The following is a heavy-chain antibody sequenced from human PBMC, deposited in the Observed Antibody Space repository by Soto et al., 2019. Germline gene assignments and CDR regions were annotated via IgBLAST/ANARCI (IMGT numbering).Heavy chain of an antibody. J-gene: IGHJ4*02. D-gene: IGHD6-6*01. CDR3: AAYSGSSGRHFHY. Sequence: GESLKISCKGSGYSFTSYWIGWVRQMPGKGLEWMGMIYPGDSDTRYSPSFQGQVTISADKSISTAYLQWSSLRASDTAMYYCAAYSGSSGRHFHYWGPGTIVTVYS. V-gene: IGHV5-51*01. CDR2: IYPGDSDT. CDR1: GYSFTSYW.